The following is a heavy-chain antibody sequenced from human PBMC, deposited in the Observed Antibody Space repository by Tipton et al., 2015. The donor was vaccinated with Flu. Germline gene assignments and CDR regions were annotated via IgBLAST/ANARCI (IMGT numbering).Heavy chain of an antibody. CDR1: GASISSGSYY. V-gene: IGHV4-61*02. D-gene: IGHD3-22*01. CDR2: IYTSGST. J-gene: IGHJ4*02. CDR3: ARGTRSDDSSGYYPRYFDY. Sequence: TLSLTCSVPGASISSGSYYWSWIRQPAGKGLEWIGRIYTSGSTNYNPSLKSRVTISVDTSKNQFSLKLSSVTAADTAVYYCARGTRSDDSSGYYPRYFDYWGQGTLVTVSS.